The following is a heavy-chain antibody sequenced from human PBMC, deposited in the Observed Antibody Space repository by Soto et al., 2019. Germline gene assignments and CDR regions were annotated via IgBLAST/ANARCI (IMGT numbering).Heavy chain of an antibody. CDR1: GDSISSSYW. CDR2: IYYTGST. CDR3: ARGGDYRFDY. D-gene: IGHD4-17*01. Sequence: TSETLSLTCAVSGDSISSSYWWSWVRQPPGKGLEWIGEIYYTGSTNYNPSLKSRVTMSVDKSKNQFSLKLTSVTAADTAVYYCARGGDYRFDYWGQGILVTVSS. V-gene: IGHV4-4*02. J-gene: IGHJ4*02.